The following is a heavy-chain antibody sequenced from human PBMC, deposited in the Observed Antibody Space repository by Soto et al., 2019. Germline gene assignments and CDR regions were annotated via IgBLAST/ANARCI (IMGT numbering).Heavy chain of an antibody. CDR3: ARTTGQSYHYYGPDV. V-gene: IGHV4-59*01. CDR1: GGSISSYY. CDR2: IYYSGST. D-gene: IGHD1-1*01. J-gene: IGHJ6*02. Sequence: PSETLSLTCTVSGGSISSYYWSWIRQPPGKGLEWIGYIYYSGSTNYNPSLKSRVTISVDTSKNQFSLKLSSVTAADTAVYYCARTTGQSYHYYGPDVWCQGTMVSV.